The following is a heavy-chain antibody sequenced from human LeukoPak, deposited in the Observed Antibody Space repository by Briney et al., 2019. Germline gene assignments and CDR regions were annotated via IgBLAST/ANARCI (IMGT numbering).Heavy chain of an antibody. CDR1: GFTFSIYS. V-gene: IGHV3-74*01. D-gene: IGHD3-10*01. CDR3: ARDRSSLGLWFGELRN. J-gene: IGHJ4*02. Sequence: GGSLRLSCAASGFTFSIYSMHWVRQAPGKELVWVSRIKSDGSSTSYADSVKGRFTISRDNAKNTLYLQMNSLRAEDTAVHYCARDRSSLGLWFGELRNWGQGTLVTVSS. CDR2: IKSDGSST.